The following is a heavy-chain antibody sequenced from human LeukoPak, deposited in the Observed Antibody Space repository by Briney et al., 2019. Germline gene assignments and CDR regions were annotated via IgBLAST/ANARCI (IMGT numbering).Heavy chain of an antibody. CDR3: AHPSSIAAAAFDY. CDR1: GYTFTGYY. J-gene: IGHJ4*02. V-gene: IGHV1-2*02. D-gene: IGHD6-13*01. Sequence: GASVKVSCKASGYTFTGYYMHWVRQAPGQGLEWMGWINPNSGGTNYAQKFQGRVTMARDTSISTAYMELSRLRSDDTAVYYCAHPSSIAAAAFDYWGQGTLVTVSS. CDR2: INPNSGGT.